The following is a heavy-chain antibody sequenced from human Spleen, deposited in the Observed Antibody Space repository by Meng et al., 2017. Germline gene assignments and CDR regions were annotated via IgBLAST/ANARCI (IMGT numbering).Heavy chain of an antibody. J-gene: IGHJ4*02. D-gene: IGHD6-19*01. CDR2: IYHSGST. CDR3: AREWYISGRYYFDY. V-gene: IGHV4-4*02. CDR1: GGSLSRNNW. Sequence: QVQLQESGPGLVKPSGTLSLTCAVSGGSLSRNNWWSWVRQPPGKGLEWVGEIYHSGSTNSNPSLKSRVTISVDKSKNQFSLNLTSVTAADTAVYYCAREWYISGRYYFDYWGQGTLVTVSS.